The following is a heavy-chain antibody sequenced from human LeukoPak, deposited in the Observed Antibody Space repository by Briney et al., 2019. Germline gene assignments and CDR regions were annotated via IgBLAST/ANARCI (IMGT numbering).Heavy chain of an antibody. CDR2: ISGGTT. CDR3: AKSVYHSGNY. Sequence: GGSLRLSCAASGFTISTYGMSWVRQAPGKGLEWVSSISGGTTYYADSVKGRFTISRDNSKNTVSLQMNSLRAEDTAVYYCAKSVYHSGNYRGQGTLVTVSS. CDR1: GFTISTYG. D-gene: IGHD3-10*01. V-gene: IGHV3-23*01. J-gene: IGHJ4*02.